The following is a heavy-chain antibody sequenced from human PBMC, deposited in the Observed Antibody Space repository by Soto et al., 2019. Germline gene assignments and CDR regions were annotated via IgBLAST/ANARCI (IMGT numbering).Heavy chain of an antibody. Sequence: ASVKVSCKASGYTFTSYAMHWVRQAPGQRLEWMGWINAGNGNTKYSQKFQGRVTITRDTSASTAYMELSSLRSEDTAVYYCARGLDCSSTSCYFGVDYYYYMDVWGKGATVTVYS. CDR2: INAGNGNT. J-gene: IGHJ6*03. V-gene: IGHV1-3*01. CDR1: GYTFTSYA. D-gene: IGHD2-2*01. CDR3: ARGLDCSSTSCYFGVDYYYYMDV.